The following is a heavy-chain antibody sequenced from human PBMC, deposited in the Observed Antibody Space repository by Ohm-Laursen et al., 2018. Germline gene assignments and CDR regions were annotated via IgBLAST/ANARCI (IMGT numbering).Heavy chain of an antibody. CDR2: ISYDGSNK. J-gene: IGHJ4*02. V-gene: IGHV3-30*18. CDR1: GFTFNNFG. CDR3: AKDAKPRAYYFDY. Sequence: SLRLSCSASGFTFNNFGMQWVRQAPGKGLEWVTVISYDGSNKYYADSVKGRFTISRDNSKNTLYLQMNSLRAEDTAVYYCAKDAKPRAYYFDYWGQGTLVTVSS.